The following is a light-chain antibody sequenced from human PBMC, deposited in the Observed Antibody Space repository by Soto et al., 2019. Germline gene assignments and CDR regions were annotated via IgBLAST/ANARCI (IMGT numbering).Light chain of an antibody. CDR3: MQSTHWPPGT. V-gene: IGKV2-30*02. CDR1: QGLVHSDGDTY. CDR2: KVS. Sequence: DVVMTQSPLSLPVTLGQSASISCRSSQGLVHSDGDTYLSWFQQRPGQPPRRLIYKVSYRDSGVPDRFSGSGSGTDCTLKINRVEAEDVGMYYCMQSTHWPPGTFGQGTKLEIK. J-gene: IGKJ2*01.